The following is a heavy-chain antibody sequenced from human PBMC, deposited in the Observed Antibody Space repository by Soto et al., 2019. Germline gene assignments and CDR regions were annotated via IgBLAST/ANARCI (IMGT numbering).Heavy chain of an antibody. CDR2: ISAYNGNT. V-gene: IGHV1-18*01. J-gene: IGHJ4*02. Sequence: QVQLVQSGAEVKKPGASVKVSCKASGYAFTSYGIIWVRQAPGQGLGWMGWISAYNGNTNYAQKLQGRVTMTTDTSTSTAYMELRSLRSDDTAVYYCAREGSLSSSWYHFLDYWGQGTLVTVSS. D-gene: IGHD6-13*01. CDR1: GYAFTSYG. CDR3: AREGSLSSSWYHFLDY.